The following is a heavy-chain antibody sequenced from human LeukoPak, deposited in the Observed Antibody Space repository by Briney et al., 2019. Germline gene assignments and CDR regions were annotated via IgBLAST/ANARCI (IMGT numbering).Heavy chain of an antibody. J-gene: IGHJ3*02. Sequence: SETLSLTCTVSGGSISSYHRSWIRQPAGKGLEWIGRIYTSGSTNYNPSLKSRATMSVDTSKNQFSLKMSSVTAADTAVYYCARGGYTAGAFDIWGQGTMVTVSS. CDR3: ARGGYTAGAFDI. CDR2: IYTSGST. CDR1: GGSISSYH. V-gene: IGHV4-4*07. D-gene: IGHD3-16*02.